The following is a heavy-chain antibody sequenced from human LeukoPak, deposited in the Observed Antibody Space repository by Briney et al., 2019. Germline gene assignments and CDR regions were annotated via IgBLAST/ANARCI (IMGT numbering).Heavy chain of an antibody. CDR2: IYNSGST. CDR3: ARGHCSSTSCYALSLTWFDP. CDR1: GGSFSSYY. D-gene: IGHD2-2*01. Sequence: SGTLSLTCTASGGSFSSYYWSWIRKAPGKGLEWIADIYNSGSTNYNPSLKSRVTISVDTSKNQFSLKLSSVTAADTAVYYCARGHCSSTSCYALSLTWFDPWGQGTLVTVSS. V-gene: IGHV4-59*01. J-gene: IGHJ5*02.